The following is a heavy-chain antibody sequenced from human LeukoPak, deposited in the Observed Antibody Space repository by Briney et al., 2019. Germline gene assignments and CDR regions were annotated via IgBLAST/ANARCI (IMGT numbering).Heavy chain of an antibody. CDR2: IYYSGST. J-gene: IGHJ4*02. CDR3: AGDLWDSGYGLDY. V-gene: IGHV4-31*03. CDR1: GGSISSGGYY. Sequence: SETLSLTCTVSGGSISSGGYYWSWIRQHPGKGLEWIGYIYYSGSTYYNPSLKSRVTISVDTSKNQFSLKLSSVTAADTAVYYCAGDLWDSGYGLDYWGQGTLVTVSS. D-gene: IGHD5-12*01.